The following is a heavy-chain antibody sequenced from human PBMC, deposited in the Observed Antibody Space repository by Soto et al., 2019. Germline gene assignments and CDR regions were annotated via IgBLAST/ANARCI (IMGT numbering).Heavy chain of an antibody. CDR1: GFTFSSYG. CDR3: AKSIVGDTTPFDL. Sequence: QVQLVESGGGVVQPGRSLRLSCAASGFTFSSYGMHWVRQAPGKGLEWVSVISYDGSKKYYADSVKGRFTISRDNSKNTLYLKMNSLRAEDTAVYNCAKSIVGDTTPFDLWGRGTLVTVSS. J-gene: IGHJ2*01. D-gene: IGHD1-26*01. V-gene: IGHV3-30*18. CDR2: ISYDGSKK.